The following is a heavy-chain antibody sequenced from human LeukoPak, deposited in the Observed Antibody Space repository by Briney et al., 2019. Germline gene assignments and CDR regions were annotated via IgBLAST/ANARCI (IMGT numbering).Heavy chain of an antibody. D-gene: IGHD3-22*01. CDR1: GYTFSSYG. CDR2: ISVFNGNT. V-gene: IGHV1-18*01. CDR3: AREVPYDTSRYYQPFDY. J-gene: IGHJ4*02. Sequence: GASVKVSCKASGYTFSSYGISWVRQAPGQGLEWMGWISVFNGNTNYAQKVQGRVTMTTDTSTSTAYMDLRSLRSDDTAVYYCAREVPYDTSRYYQPFDYWGQGTLVTVSS.